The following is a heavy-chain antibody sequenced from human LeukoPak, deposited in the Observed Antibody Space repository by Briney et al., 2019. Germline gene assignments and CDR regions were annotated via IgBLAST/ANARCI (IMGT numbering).Heavy chain of an antibody. CDR3: ARDSGTTGEVKFDP. V-gene: IGHV4-34*01. Sequence: SETPFLTLAVYGGVFSGYYWGRVPPPPRKGAEWIGEINHSGSTNYNPSLKSRVTISVDTSKNQFSLKLSSVTAADTAVYYCARDSGTTGEVKFDPWGQGTLVTVSS. CDR2: INHSGST. CDR1: GGVFSGYY. D-gene: IGHD3-10*01. J-gene: IGHJ5*02.